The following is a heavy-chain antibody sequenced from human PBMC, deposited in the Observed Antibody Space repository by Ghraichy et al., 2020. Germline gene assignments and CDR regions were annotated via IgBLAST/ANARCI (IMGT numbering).Heavy chain of an antibody. CDR1: NGSFSGYF. V-gene: IGHV4-34*01. D-gene: IGHD3-3*01. Sequence: SETLSLTCAVYNGSFSGYFWTWLRQPPGKGLEWIGEIAHFGTTNYNPSLQSRVTLSPHTSEQQISLKLNSVTAADTAVYYCARGRSILGVVNSYFSGLDVWGRGTTVTVSS. CDR3: ARGRSILGVVNSYFSGLDV. J-gene: IGHJ6*02. CDR2: IAHFGTT.